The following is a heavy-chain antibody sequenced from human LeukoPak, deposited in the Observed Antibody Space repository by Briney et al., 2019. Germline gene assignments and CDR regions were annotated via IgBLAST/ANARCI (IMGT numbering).Heavy chain of an antibody. Sequence: GGAPKIPRKGSGYSFNNYWIVRVRQMPGKGVGWMGMIYPGDSDTTLRPSFQGQVTLSVGKSINNAFLQWSHLKARDTASHYFARQDYDSSGYPHYWGQGTLVTVSS. CDR1: GYSFNNYW. J-gene: IGHJ4*02. CDR2: IYPGDSDT. CDR3: ARQDYDSSGYPHY. V-gene: IGHV5-51*01. D-gene: IGHD3-22*01.